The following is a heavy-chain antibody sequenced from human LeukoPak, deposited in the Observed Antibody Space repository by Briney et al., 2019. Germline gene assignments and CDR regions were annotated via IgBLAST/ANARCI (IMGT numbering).Heavy chain of an antibody. V-gene: IGHV3-7*01. CDR3: ARDLDYGETGDDY. Sequence: GGSLRLSCVVSGFTFSTYWMSWVRQAPGKGLEWVANIRQDGSEKYYVDSVKGRFTISRDNAKNSLYLQMNSLRAEDTAVYYCARDLDYGETGDDYWGQGTLVTVSS. CDR2: IRQDGSEK. CDR1: GFTFSTYW. D-gene: IGHD4-17*01. J-gene: IGHJ4*02.